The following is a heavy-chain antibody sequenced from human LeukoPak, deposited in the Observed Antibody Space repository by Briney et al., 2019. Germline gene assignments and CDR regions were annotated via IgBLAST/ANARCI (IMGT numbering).Heavy chain of an antibody. V-gene: IGHV4-39*07. J-gene: IGHJ4*02. Sequence: SETLSLTCTVSGDSITSNDFYWGWIRQAPGKGLEWIGSIHYSGTTYYNPSLKSRVTISVDTSKRHFSLKLSSVTAADTAVYYCAREVVGASNFDYWGQGTLVTVSS. D-gene: IGHD1-26*01. CDR3: AREVVGASNFDY. CDR2: IHYSGTT. CDR1: GDSITSNDFY.